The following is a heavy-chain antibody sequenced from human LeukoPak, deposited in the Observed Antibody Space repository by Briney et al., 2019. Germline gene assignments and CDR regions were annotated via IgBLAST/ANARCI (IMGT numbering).Heavy chain of an antibody. CDR3: ARVGGPGWYGY. V-gene: IGHV3-74*03. D-gene: IGHD6-19*01. J-gene: IGHJ4*02. Sequence: PGGSLRLSCAASGFTFSTYWMHWVRQVPGKGVVWVSRINSDGSTTTNADSVKGRFTISRDNAKNTLYLQMNSLRAEDTALYYCARVGGPGWYGYWGQGTLVTVSS. CDR1: GFTFSTYW. CDR2: INSDGSTT.